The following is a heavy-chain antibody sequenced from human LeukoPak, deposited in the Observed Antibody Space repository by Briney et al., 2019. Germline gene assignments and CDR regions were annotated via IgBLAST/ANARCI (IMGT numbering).Heavy chain of an antibody. Sequence: SETLSLTSAVYVGSFSGYYWSWIRQPPGKGLGWIGEINHSGSTNYNPSLKSRVTISVDTSKNQFSLKLSSVTAGDTAVYYCARQWLAGTPIDYWGQGTLVTVSS. CDR2: INHSGST. CDR3: ARQWLAGTPIDY. V-gene: IGHV4-34*01. CDR1: VGSFSGYY. J-gene: IGHJ4*02. D-gene: IGHD6-19*01.